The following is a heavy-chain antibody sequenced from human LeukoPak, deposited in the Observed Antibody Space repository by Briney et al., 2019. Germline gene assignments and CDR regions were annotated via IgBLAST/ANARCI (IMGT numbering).Heavy chain of an antibody. D-gene: IGHD1-26*01. CDR3: ARDRDGNNWFDP. Sequence: SETLSLTCTVSGXPISSSFRSWIRQPPGKGLEWIGYIYYSGSTNYNPSLKSRVTISVDMSKNQFSLKLSSVTAADTAVYYCARDRDGNNWFDPWGQGTLVTVSS. J-gene: IGHJ5*02. CDR1: GXPISSSF. CDR2: IYYSGST. V-gene: IGHV4-59*01.